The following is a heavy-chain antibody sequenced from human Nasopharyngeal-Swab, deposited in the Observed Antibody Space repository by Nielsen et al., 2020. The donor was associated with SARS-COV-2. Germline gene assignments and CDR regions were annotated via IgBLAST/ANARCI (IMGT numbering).Heavy chain of an antibody. V-gene: IGHV3-43*02. CDR2: ISRDGGST. CDR1: GFTFDDYA. CDR3: AKGIGYCSGGSCPYGMDV. Sequence: GGSLRLSCAASGFTFDDYAMHWVRQAPGKGLEWVSLISRDGGSTYYADSVKGRFTISRDNSKNSLYLQMNSLRTEDTALYYCAKGIGYCSGGSCPYGMDVWGQGTTVTVSS. J-gene: IGHJ6*02. D-gene: IGHD2-15*01.